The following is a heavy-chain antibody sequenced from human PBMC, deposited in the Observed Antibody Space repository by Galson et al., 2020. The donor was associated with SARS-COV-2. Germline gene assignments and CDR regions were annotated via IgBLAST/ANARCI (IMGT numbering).Heavy chain of an antibody. CDR3: ARGLSTVTPYYYYYYYMDV. CDR1: GFTFSSYD. V-gene: IGHV3-13*04. Sequence: GSLKISCAASGFTFSSYDMHWVRQATGKGLEWVSAIGTAGDTYYPGSVKGRFTISRENAKNSLYLQMNSLRAGDTAVYYCARGLSTVTPYYYYYYYMDVWGKGTTVTVSS. CDR2: IGTAGDT. J-gene: IGHJ6*03. D-gene: IGHD4-4*01.